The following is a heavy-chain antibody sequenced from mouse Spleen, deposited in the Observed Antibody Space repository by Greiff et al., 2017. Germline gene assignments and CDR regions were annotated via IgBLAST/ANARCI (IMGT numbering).Heavy chain of an antibody. Sequence: VQLQQPGAELVKPGASVKLSCKASGYTFTSYWMQWVKQRPGQGLEWIGEIDPSDSYTNYNPKFKGKATLTVDTSSSTAYMQLSSLTSEDSAVYYCARGGITTVVATGDYWGQGTTRTVSS. CDR2: IDPSDSYT. D-gene: IGHD1-1*01. CDR3: ARGGITTVVATGDY. CDR1: GYTFTSYW. V-gene: IGHV1-50*01. J-gene: IGHJ2*01.